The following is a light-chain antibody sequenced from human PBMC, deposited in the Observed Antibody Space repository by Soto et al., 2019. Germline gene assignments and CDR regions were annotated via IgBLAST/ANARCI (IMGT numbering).Light chain of an antibody. V-gene: IGLV2-11*01. CDR1: TSDIGVYNY. J-gene: IGLJ3*02. Sequence: QSALTQPRSVSGSPGQSVTISCSGTTSDIGVYNYVSWYQQHPRKAPKLLIYDVTNRPSGVPDRFSGSKSANTASLTISGLQAGDEADYYCCSYTGPYKTWVFGGGTKVTVL. CDR2: DVT. CDR3: CSYTGPYKTWV.